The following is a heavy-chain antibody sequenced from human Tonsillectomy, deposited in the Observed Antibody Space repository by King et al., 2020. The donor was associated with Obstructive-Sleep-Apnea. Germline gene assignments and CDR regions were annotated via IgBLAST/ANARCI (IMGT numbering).Heavy chain of an antibody. J-gene: IGHJ6*02. Sequence: QLVQSGGGVVQPGRSLRLSCAASGFSFSRHGMYWVRQAPGKGLEWVAGIWDDGSNKYDADFVKGRFTISRDNPKNTLHLQMNSLRVEDTAVDYCVRAAATDCSSATCPGGKDVWGRGTTVTVS. D-gene: IGHD2-2*01. CDR2: IWDDGSNK. V-gene: IGHV3-33*01. CDR3: VRAAATDCSSATCPGGKDV. CDR1: GFSFSRHG.